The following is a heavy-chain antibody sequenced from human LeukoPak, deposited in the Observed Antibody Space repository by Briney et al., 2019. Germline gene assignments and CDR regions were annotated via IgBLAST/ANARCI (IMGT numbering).Heavy chain of an antibody. Sequence: SETLSLTCSVSGGSISGYHWTWIRQPPGKGLEVIGYIHHSGSTNYSPSLRSRVTISADTSKNQFSLKLSSVTAADTAVYFCATLPEDFSSRSTYWGQGTLVTVSS. V-gene: IGHV4-59*01. CDR1: GGSISGYH. CDR2: IHHSGST. D-gene: IGHD3-10*01. J-gene: IGHJ4*02. CDR3: ATLPEDFSSRSTY.